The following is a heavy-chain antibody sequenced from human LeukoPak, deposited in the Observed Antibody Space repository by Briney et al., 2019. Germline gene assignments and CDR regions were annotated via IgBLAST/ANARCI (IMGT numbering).Heavy chain of an antibody. V-gene: IGHV3-23*01. J-gene: IGHJ1*01. CDR2: ISGSGGST. CDR1: GFTFSSYA. D-gene: IGHD3-10*01. Sequence: GGSLRLSCAASGFTFSSYARSGGRQAPGKGGEGGSAISGSGGSTYYADAVRGGLTISRENSKKTLYVQMNRLRDEETAVYYCAQDRVRDGRYWGQGPLVTVSS. CDR3: AQDRVRDGRY.